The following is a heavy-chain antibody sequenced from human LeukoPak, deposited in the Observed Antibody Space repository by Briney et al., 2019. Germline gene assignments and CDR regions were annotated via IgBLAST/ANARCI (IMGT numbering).Heavy chain of an antibody. CDR3: TTILFY. CDR1: GFTFTDYS. Sequence: GGSLKLSCTASGFTFTDYSMHWVRQAPGQGLEWVGRIRGNANSYATAYAASVKGSFTISRDDSKNTAHLQMNSLKTEDTAVYYCTTILFYWGQGTLVTVSS. J-gene: IGHJ4*02. CDR2: IRGNANSYAT. V-gene: IGHV3-73*01. D-gene: IGHD2/OR15-2a*01.